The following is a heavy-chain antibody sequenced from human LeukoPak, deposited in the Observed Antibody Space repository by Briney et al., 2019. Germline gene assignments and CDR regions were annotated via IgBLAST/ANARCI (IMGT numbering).Heavy chain of an antibody. CDR1: GFPPSTIGVV. CDR3: AHRQGETKAAFDI. CDR2: IYWDDDQ. Sequence: SGPTLVKPTQTLTLTCTFSGFPPSTIGVVGGGTLQPPGKALKRLALIYWDDDQRYSPSLKSRLTITKDTSKNQVVLTMTNMDPVDTATYYCAHRQGETKAAFDIWGQGTMVTVSS. V-gene: IGHV2-5*02. D-gene: IGHD3-16*01. J-gene: IGHJ3*02.